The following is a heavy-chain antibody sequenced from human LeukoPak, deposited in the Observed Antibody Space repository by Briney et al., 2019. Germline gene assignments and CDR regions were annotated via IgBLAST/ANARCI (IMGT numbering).Heavy chain of an antibody. CDR1: GFTFSNAW. Sequence: GSLRLSCAASGFTFSNAWMSWVRQAPGKGLEWVSYISSSGSSIFYADSVKGRFTISRDNAKNSLYLQMNSLRAEDTAVYYCARRPYSSSWYYFDYWGQGTLVTVSS. V-gene: IGHV3-11*04. CDR3: ARRPYSSSWYYFDY. D-gene: IGHD6-13*01. J-gene: IGHJ4*02. CDR2: ISSSGSSI.